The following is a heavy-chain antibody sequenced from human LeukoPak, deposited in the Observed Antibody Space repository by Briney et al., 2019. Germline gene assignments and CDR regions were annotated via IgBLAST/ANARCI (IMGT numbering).Heavy chain of an antibody. V-gene: IGHV4-61*01. Sequence: PSETLSLTCTVSGGSVGSGSYYWSWIRQPPGKGLEWIGYIYYSGSTNYNPSLKSRVTISVDTSKNQFSLKLSSVTAADTAVYYCAVMSEWAYYFDYWGQGTLVTVSS. CDR3: AVMSEWAYYFDY. J-gene: IGHJ4*02. CDR2: IYYSGST. D-gene: IGHD3-16*01. CDR1: GGSVGSGSYY.